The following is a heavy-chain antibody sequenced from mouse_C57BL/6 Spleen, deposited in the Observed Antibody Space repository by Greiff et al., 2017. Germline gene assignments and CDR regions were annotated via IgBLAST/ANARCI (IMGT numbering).Heavy chain of an antibody. CDR2: INPNNGGT. J-gene: IGHJ3*01. V-gene: IGHV1-18*01. CDR3: ARGRGPYYYAPFAY. D-gene: IGHD1-1*01. Sequence: EVQLQQSGPELVKPGASVKIPCKASGYTFTDYNMDWVKQSHGKSLEWIGDINPNNGGTIYNQKFKGQATLTVDKSSSTAYMGLRSLTSEDTAVYYCARGRGPYYYAPFAYWGQGTLVTVSA. CDR1: GYTFTDYN.